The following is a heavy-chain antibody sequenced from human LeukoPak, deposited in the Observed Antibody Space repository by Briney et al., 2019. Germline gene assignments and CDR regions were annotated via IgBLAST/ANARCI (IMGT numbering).Heavy chain of an antibody. J-gene: IGHJ4*02. CDR2: IYYSGST. V-gene: IGHV4-61*01. CDR1: GGSISSSNW. CDR3: ARARRGSSGYYFDY. Sequence: PSETLSLTCAVSGGSISSSNWWSWIRQPPGKGLEWIGYIYYSGSTNYNPSLKSRVTISVDTSKNQFSLKLSSVTAADTAVYYCARARRGSSGYYFDYWGQGTLVTVSS. D-gene: IGHD3-22*01.